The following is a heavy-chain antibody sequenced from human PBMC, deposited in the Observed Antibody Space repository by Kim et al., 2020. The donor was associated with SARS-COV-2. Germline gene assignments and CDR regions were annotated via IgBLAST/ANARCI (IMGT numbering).Heavy chain of an antibody. CDR2: GST. Sequence: GSTYYNPSLKSRVTISVDTSKNQFSLKLSSVTAADTAVYYCASQLQEYYYWGQGTLVTVSS. D-gene: IGHD2-15*01. J-gene: IGHJ4*02. CDR3: ASQLQEYYY. V-gene: IGHV4-39*01.